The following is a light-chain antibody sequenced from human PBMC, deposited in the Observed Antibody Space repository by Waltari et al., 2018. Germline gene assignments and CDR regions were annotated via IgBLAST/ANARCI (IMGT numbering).Light chain of an antibody. V-gene: IGKV3-11*01. CDR1: QSVSSY. CDR2: DAS. Sequence: DIVLTQSPATLSLSPGERATLSCRASQSVSSYLAWYQQKPGQAPRLRIYDASNRATGIPARFSGSGSGTDFTLTISSLEPEDCAVYYCQQRSNWPPYTFGQGTKLEI. CDR3: QQRSNWPPYT. J-gene: IGKJ2*01.